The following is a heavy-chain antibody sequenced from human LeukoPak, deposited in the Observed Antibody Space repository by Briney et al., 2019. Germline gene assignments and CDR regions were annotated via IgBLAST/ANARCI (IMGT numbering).Heavy chain of an antibody. J-gene: IGHJ4*02. Sequence: SETLSLTCTVSGASMSGQHWSWIRQAPGKGLEWIAWIHYDGRTNYNPSLKSRLSLSVDTSTNQFSLSLNSVTAADAAVYFCARHLNGGTHPLDNWGPGIRVIVSP. CDR2: IHYDGRT. V-gene: IGHV4-59*08. D-gene: IGHD2-8*01. CDR1: GASMSGQH. CDR3: ARHLNGGTHPLDN.